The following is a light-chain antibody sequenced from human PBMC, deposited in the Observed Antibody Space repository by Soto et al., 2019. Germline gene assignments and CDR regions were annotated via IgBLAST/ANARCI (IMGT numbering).Light chain of an antibody. Sequence: EIVLTQSPGTLSLSPVERAILSFMASQSVGISLSWYQQKPGQAPRLLFYGASNRATAIPDRFSGSGFGTDFTLTITRLEPEDFAVYYCQQYGSSPKTFGQGTKVDIK. CDR3: QQYGSSPKT. V-gene: IGKV3-20*01. J-gene: IGKJ1*01. CDR1: QSVGIS. CDR2: GAS.